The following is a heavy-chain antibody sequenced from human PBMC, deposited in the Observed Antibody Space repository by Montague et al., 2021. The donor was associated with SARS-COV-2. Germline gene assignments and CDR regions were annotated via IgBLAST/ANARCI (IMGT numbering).Heavy chain of an antibody. J-gene: IGHJ5*02. CDR2: IRADGTTT. CDR1: GFTFSAYW. Sequence: SLRLSCAASGFTFSAYWMHWVRQAPGQGPEWVARIRADGTTTNYXDSVKGRFTISRDNAQDTVYLHMTTLTAEDTAVYYCVRAFSNSFKWFDPWGQGTLVTVSS. D-gene: IGHD6-13*01. V-gene: IGHV3-74*01. CDR3: VRAFSNSFKWFDP.